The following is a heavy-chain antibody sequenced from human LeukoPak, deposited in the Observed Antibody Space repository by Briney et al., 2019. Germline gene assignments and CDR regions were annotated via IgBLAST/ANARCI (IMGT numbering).Heavy chain of an antibody. CDR3: ARGQQDIVVVVAATFYFDY. CDR1: GGSFSGYY. J-gene: IGHJ4*02. D-gene: IGHD2-15*01. CDR2: INHSGST. Sequence: SETLSLTCAVYGGSFSGYYWSWIRQPPGKGLEWIREINHSGSTNYNPSLKSRVTISVDTSKNQFSLKLSSVTAADTAVYYCARGQQDIVVVVAATFYFDYWGQGTLVTVSS. V-gene: IGHV4-34*01.